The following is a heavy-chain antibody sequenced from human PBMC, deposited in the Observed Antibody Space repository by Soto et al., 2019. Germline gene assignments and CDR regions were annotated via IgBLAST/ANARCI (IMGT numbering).Heavy chain of an antibody. J-gene: IGHJ5*02. V-gene: IGHV4-39*01. CDR3: ATQEVGGSYVYTFDP. Sequence: PSETLSLTCTVSGGSITSSSCSWGWIRQPPGEGLEWIGSIYYSGSTYYNPSLKSRVTISVDTSKNQFSLKLSSVTAADTAVYYCATQEVGGSYVYTFDPWGQGTLVTVSS. CDR1: GGSITSSSCS. CDR2: IYYSGST. D-gene: IGHD1-26*01.